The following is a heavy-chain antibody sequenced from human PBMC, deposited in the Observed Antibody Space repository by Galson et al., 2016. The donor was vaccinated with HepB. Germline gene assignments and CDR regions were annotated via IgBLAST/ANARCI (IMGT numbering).Heavy chain of an antibody. Sequence: SVKVSCKAPGYTFTSSDINWVRQATGQGLEWMGWMNPHSGNTVYAQKFRGRVTMTSNISISTAYMELSSLRSEDTAVYYCSRGQTLSGYDLDYWGQGALVAVSS. CDR1: GYTFTSSD. J-gene: IGHJ4*02. CDR2: MNPHSGNT. CDR3: SRGQTLSGYDLDY. D-gene: IGHD5-12*01. V-gene: IGHV1-8*01.